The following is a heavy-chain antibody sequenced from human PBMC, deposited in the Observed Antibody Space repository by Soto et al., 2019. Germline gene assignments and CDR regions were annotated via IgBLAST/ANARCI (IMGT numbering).Heavy chain of an antibody. V-gene: IGHV3-23*01. CDR3: AKDQLTSEQQLTKNDAFDI. CDR1: GFTFSSYA. J-gene: IGHJ3*02. CDR2: ISGSGGST. Sequence: EVQLLESGGGLVQPGGSLRLSCAASGFTFSSYAMSWVRQPPGKGLEWVSAISGSGGSTYYADSVKGRFTISRDNAKNTLYLQMNSLRAEDTAVYYCAKDQLTSEQQLTKNDAFDIWGQGTMVTVSS. D-gene: IGHD6-13*01.